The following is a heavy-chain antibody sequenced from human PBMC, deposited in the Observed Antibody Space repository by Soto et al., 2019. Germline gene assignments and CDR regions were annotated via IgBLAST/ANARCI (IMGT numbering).Heavy chain of an antibody. CDR1: GFTFSSYW. D-gene: IGHD2-21*02. CDR3: ASHIVVVTATRSVDY. CDR2: INSDGSST. V-gene: IGHV3-74*01. Sequence: EVQLVESGGGLVQPGGSLRLSCAASGFTFSSYWMHWVRQAPGKGLVWVSRINSDGSSTYYADSVKGRFTISRDNAKNTVYLQMNSLRAEDTAVYYCASHIVVVTATRSVDYWGQGTLVTVSS. J-gene: IGHJ4*02.